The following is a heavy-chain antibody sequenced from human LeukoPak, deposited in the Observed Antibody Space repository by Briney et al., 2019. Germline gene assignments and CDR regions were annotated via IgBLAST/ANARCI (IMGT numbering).Heavy chain of an antibody. CDR1: GDSFSGISFY. CDR2: IQYSGST. Sequence: SETLSLTCAVSGDSFSGISFYWSWIRQPPGKGLQYIVYIQYSGSTNYNPSLKSRVTISVDTSKNQFSLKLSSVTAADTAVYYCARYYDSSGYWSTPHFDSWGQGTLVTVSS. CDR3: ARYYDSSGYWSTPHFDS. J-gene: IGHJ4*02. V-gene: IGHV4-61*01. D-gene: IGHD3-22*01.